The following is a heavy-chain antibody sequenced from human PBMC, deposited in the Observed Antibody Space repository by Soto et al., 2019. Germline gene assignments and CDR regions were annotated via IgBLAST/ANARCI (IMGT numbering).Heavy chain of an antibody. J-gene: IGHJ6*02. D-gene: IGHD3-10*01. V-gene: IGHV5-51*01. Sequence: PGESLKIPCKGSGYSLTSYWIGWVRQMPGKGLEWMGIIYPGDSDTRYSPSFQGQVTISADKSISTAYLQWSSLKASDTAMYYCAGGGVRGVITRTRDYYGMDVWGQGTTVTVSS. CDR3: AGGGVRGVITRTRDYYGMDV. CDR2: IYPGDSDT. CDR1: GYSLTSYW.